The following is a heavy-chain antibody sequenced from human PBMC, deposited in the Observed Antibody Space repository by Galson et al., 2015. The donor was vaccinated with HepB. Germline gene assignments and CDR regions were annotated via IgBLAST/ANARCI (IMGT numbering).Heavy chain of an antibody. J-gene: IGHJ4*02. CDR3: ARYQSIAALRDGLTDNYFDY. D-gene: IGHD6-25*01. V-gene: IGHV4-31*03. CDR2: IYYSGST. CDR1: GGSISSGGYY. Sequence: LSLTCTVSGGSISSGGYYWSWIRQHPGKGLEWIGYIYYSGSTYYNPSLKSRVTISVDTSKNQFSLKLSSVTAADTAVYYCARYQSIAALRDGLTDNYFDYWGQGTQVTVSS.